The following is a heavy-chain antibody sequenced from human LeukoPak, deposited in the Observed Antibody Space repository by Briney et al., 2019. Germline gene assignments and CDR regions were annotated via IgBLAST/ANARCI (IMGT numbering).Heavy chain of an antibody. CDR3: ARHTLVGARNAFDI. Sequence: SETLSLTCTVSGGSISSYYWSWIRQPPGKGLEWIGYIYYSGSTNYNPSLKSRVTTSVDASKNQFSLKLSSVTAADTAVYYCARHTLVGARNAFDIWGQGTMVTVSS. CDR2: IYYSGST. D-gene: IGHD1-26*01. CDR1: GGSISSYY. V-gene: IGHV4-59*08. J-gene: IGHJ3*02.